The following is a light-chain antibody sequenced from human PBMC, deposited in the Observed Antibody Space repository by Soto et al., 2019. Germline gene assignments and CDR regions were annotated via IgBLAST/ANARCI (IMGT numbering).Light chain of an antibody. J-gene: IGKJ1*01. CDR1: RSLVYSDGNAY. CDR3: MQGTHWPPT. V-gene: IGKV2-30*01. CDR2: KAS. Sequence: DVVMTQSPLSLPVTLGQPASISCRSSRSLVYSDGNAYLNWFHQRPGQSPRRLIYKASNRDSGVPDRFSGSGSGTAFTLHINRVEAEDVGVYYCMQGTHWPPTFGRGTRVEIE.